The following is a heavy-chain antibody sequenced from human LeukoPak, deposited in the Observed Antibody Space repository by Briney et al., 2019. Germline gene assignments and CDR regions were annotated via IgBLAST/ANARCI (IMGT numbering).Heavy chain of an antibody. CDR3: AKSRSGYYRFDY. CDR1: GFSFSNYA. D-gene: IGHD3-3*01. CDR2: ISGSGGST. J-gene: IGHJ4*02. V-gene: IGHV3-23*01. Sequence: GGSLRLSCVASGFSFSNYAMSWVRQAPGKGLEWVSVISGSGGSTYYADSVKGRFTISRDKSKNTLYLQMNSLRVEDTAVYYCAKSRSGYYRFDYWGQGTLVTVSS.